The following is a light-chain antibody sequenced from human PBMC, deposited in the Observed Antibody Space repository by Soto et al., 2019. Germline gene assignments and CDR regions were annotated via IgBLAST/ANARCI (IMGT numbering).Light chain of an antibody. Sequence: EIVLTQSPATLSLSPGKRPTLSCGARQSVSSSYLAWYQQKPGLAPRLLIYDASSRATGIPDRFSGSGSGTDFTLTISRLEPEDFAMYYWQQYGSSPLTFGGGTKVEIK. V-gene: IGKV3D-20*01. CDR1: QSVSSSY. J-gene: IGKJ4*01. CDR3: QQYGSSPLT. CDR2: DAS.